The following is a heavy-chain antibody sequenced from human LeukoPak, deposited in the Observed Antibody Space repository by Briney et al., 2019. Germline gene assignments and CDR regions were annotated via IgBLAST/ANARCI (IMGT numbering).Heavy chain of an antibody. Sequence: GGSLRLSCAASGFTFDDYAMHWVRQAPGKGLEWVSLISWDGGSTYYADSVKGRFTISRDNSKNSLYLQMNSLRAEDTALYYCAKGGVGEDYYYMDVWGKGTTVTVSS. D-gene: IGHD3-16*01. J-gene: IGHJ6*03. CDR2: ISWDGGST. V-gene: IGHV3-43D*03. CDR1: GFTFDDYA. CDR3: AKGGVGEDYYYMDV.